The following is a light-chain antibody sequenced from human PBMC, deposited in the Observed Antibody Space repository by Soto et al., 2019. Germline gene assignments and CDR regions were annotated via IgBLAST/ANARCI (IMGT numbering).Light chain of an antibody. CDR1: DSNIGSNS. CDR2: HSN. J-gene: IGLJ1*01. Sequence: QSVLTQPPSASGTAGQVVTISCSGGDSNIGSNSVYWYQHLPRMAPKLLIDHSNQRPSGVPDRFSGSRSVASASLAIVGLRSEDEAIYYCAAWDASLSACVFGNGTKLTVL. CDR3: AAWDASLSACV. V-gene: IGLV1-47*02.